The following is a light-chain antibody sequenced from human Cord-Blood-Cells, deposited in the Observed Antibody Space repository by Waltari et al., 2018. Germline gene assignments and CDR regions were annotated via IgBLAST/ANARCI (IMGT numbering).Light chain of an antibody. CDR3: NSRDSSGNHWV. Sequence: SSELTQDPAVSVALGQTVRITCPGDSLRSYYASWYQQQPGQAPVLVIYGKNNPPSGIPDRFSGSSSGNTASLTITGAQAEDEADYYCNSRDSSGNHWVFGGGTKLTVL. J-gene: IGLJ3*02. CDR2: GKN. CDR1: SLRSYY. V-gene: IGLV3-19*01.